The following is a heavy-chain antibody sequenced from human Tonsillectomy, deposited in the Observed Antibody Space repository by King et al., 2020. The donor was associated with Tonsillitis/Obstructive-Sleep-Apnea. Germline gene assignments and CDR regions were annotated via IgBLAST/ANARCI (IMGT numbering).Heavy chain of an antibody. CDR1: GGSFSGYY. CDR2: INHSGST. J-gene: IGHJ4*02. CDR3: ARGLTRGYSYGRSFVYFDY. V-gene: IGHV4-34*01. D-gene: IGHD5-18*01. Sequence: LQQWGAGLLKPSETLSLTCAVYGGSFSGYYWSWIRQPPGKGLEWIGEINHSGSTNYNPSLKSRVTISVDTSKNQFSLKLSSVTAADTAVYYCARGLTRGYSYGRSFVYFDYWGQGTLVTVSS.